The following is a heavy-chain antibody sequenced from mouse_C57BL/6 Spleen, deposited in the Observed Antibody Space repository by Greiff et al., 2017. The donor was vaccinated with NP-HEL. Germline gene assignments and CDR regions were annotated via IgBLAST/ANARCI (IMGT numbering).Heavy chain of an antibody. CDR3: ARHGNTTVVHYAMDY. Sequence: EVQGVESGGDLVKPGGSLKLSCAASGFTFSSYGMSWVRQTPDKRLEWVATISSGGSYTYYPDSVKGRFTISRDNAKNTLYLQMSSLKSEDTAMYYCARHGNTTVVHYAMDYWGQGTSVTVSS. CDR1: GFTFSSYG. D-gene: IGHD1-1*01. CDR2: ISSGGSYT. J-gene: IGHJ4*01. V-gene: IGHV5-6*01.